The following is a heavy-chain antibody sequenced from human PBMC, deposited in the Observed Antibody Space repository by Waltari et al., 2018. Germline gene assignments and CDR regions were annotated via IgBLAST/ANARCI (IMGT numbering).Heavy chain of an antibody. D-gene: IGHD6-13*01. Sequence: EVQLVESGGGLVQPGGSLRISCAASGFTFSSYAMSWVRQAPGKGLEGVSAISGRGGSTYYADSVKGRFTISRDKSKNTLYLQMNILRAEDTAGYYCAKWYSSSGLGAYDFDYWGQGTLVTVSS. J-gene: IGHJ4*02. V-gene: IGHV3-23*04. CDR3: AKWYSSSGLGAYDFDY. CDR1: GFTFSSYA. CDR2: ISGRGGST.